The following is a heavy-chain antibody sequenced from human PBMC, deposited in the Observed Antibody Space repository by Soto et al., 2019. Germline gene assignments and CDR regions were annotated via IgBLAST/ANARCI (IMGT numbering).Heavy chain of an antibody. V-gene: IGHV1-18*01. D-gene: IGHD2-15*01. CDR3: ARDPPDMSAFDY. CDR1: GYTFTSYG. Sequence: VKVSCKASGYTFTSYGISWVRQAPGQGLEWMGWISAYNGNTNYAQKLQGRVTMTTDTSTSSAYMELRSLRSDDTAVYYCARDPPDMSAFDYWGQGTLVTVSS. CDR2: ISAYNGNT. J-gene: IGHJ4*02.